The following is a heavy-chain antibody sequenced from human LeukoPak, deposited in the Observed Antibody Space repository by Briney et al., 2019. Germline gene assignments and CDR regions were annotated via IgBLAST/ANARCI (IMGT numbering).Heavy chain of an antibody. CDR3: AKAVCSGAGCDRFDY. J-gene: IGHJ4*02. V-gene: IGHV3-69-1*02. CDR2: VADNGDP. D-gene: IGHD2-15*01. CDR1: GFTFSDYY. Sequence: GGSLRLSCAASGFTFSDYYMTWIRQAPGKGLEWVSTVADNGDPYYADSVRGRFTISRENSKSTVSLQLNSLRAEDTAVYYCAKAVCSGAGCDRFDYWGQGTLVTVSS.